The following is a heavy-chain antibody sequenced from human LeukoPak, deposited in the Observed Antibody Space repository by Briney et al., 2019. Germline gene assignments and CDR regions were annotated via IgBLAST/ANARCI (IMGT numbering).Heavy chain of an antibody. Sequence: KPSETLSLTCTVSGGSISSDYWSWIRQSAGKGLKWIGRIYSSGNINYNPSLKSRVTMSVDTSNNRFSLKLSSVTAADTAVYYCARGQWVTEGRGKFDNWGQGNLVTVSA. CDR1: GGSISSDY. CDR2: IYSSGNI. J-gene: IGHJ4*02. CDR3: ARGQWVTEGRGKFDN. V-gene: IGHV4-4*07. D-gene: IGHD6-19*01.